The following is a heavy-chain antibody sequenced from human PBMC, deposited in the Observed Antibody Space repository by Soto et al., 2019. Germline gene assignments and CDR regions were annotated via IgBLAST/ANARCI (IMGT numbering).Heavy chain of an antibody. D-gene: IGHD2-15*01. J-gene: IGHJ6*02. Sequence: QVQLVQSGAEVKKPGASVKVSCKASGYTFTDYYIHWVRQAPGQGLEWMGWVNPNSGGTNYAQKFQGWVTTTRDTSISTVYMELSSLKSDDMAVYYCAREGAATANYGMDVWGQGTTVTVSS. V-gene: IGHV1-2*04. CDR3: AREGAATANYGMDV. CDR1: GYTFTDYY. CDR2: VNPNSGGT.